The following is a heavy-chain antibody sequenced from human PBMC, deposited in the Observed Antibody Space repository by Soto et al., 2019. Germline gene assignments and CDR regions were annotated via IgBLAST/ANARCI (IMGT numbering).Heavy chain of an antibody. CDR3: ARDSHAHFDY. V-gene: IGHV3-7*01. J-gene: IGHJ4*02. CDR1: GFTFSNYW. CDR2: IKQDGGEK. Sequence: GGSLRLSCAASGFTFSNYWMSWVRQAPGRGLEWVASIKQDGGEKYYMDSVKGRFTISKDNAKNSLYLQFNSLSGGDTAVYYCARDSHAHFDYWGQGTLVNVSS.